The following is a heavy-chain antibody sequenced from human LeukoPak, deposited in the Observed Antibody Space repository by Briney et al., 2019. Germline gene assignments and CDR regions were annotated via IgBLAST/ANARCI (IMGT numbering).Heavy chain of an antibody. D-gene: IGHD1-26*01. CDR2: VYRDGNT. CDR3: ARHDQGGATTLDY. V-gene: IGHV4-38-2*01. J-gene: IGHJ4*02. CDR1: GYSISNGYY. Sequence: SETLSLTCSVSGYSISNGYYWGWIRQPPGKGLEWVANVYRDGNTYYSPSLQGQVTISADKSISTAYLQWSSLKASDTAMYYCARHDQGGATTLDYWGQGTLVTVSS.